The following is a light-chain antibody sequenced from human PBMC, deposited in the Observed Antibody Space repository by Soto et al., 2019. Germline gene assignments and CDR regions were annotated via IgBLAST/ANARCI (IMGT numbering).Light chain of an antibody. CDR2: WAS. CDR3: QQYYPSAT. V-gene: IGKV4-1*01. J-gene: IGKJ1*01. CDR1: QSVLYSSNNKNY. Sequence: DIVMTQSPDSLAVSLGERATINCKSSQSVLYSSNNKNYLAWYQQKPGQPPKLLIYWASTRESGVPDRFSGSGSGTDFTLTISSLQAEDVAVYYCQQYYPSATFGQGTKVEIK.